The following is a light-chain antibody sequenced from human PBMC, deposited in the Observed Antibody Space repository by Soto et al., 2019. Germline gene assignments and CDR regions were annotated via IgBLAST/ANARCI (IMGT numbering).Light chain of an antibody. J-gene: IGKJ2*01. CDR1: QSVSTY. CDR3: QQRSGWYT. V-gene: IGKV3-11*01. Sequence: DIVLTQSPATLSLSPGERATLSCRASQSVSTYVACYQQKPGQAPRLLVYDASNRATGIPARFSGSGSGTDFTLTISGLEPEDFAIYYCQQRSGWYTFGQGNKLEIK. CDR2: DAS.